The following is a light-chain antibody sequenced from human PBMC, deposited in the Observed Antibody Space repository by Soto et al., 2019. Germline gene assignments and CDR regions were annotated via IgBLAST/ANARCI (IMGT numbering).Light chain of an antibody. CDR3: QSYDSSLSGYV. CDR2: EDN. V-gene: IGLV6-57*04. Sequence: NFMLTQPHSVSESPGKTVSISCTRSSGRIASNYVQWYQQRPGSAPTTVIYEDNQRPSGVPDRFSGSTDGSSNSASLTISGLQAEDEADYYCQSYDSSLSGYVFGTGTKVTVL. CDR1: SGRIASNY. J-gene: IGLJ1*01.